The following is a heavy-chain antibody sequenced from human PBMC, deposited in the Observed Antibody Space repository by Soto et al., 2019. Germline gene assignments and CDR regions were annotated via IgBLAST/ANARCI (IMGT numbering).Heavy chain of an antibody. Sequence: PSETLSVTCTFSGGSISSGDYYWSWIRQPPGKGLEWIGYIYYSGSTYYNPSLKSRVTISVDTSKNQFSLKLSSVTAADTAVYYCARTTTTKTTVNIWRLFDYWGQGTMFTVSS. CDR3: ARTTTTKTTVNIWRLFDY. D-gene: IGHD4-17*01. CDR1: GGSISSGDYY. V-gene: IGHV4-30-4*01. J-gene: IGHJ4*02. CDR2: IYYSGST.